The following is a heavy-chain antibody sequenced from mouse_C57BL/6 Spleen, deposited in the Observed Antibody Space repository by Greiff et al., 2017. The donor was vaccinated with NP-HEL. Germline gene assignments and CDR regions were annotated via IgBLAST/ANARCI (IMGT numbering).Heavy chain of an antibody. V-gene: IGHV1-82*01. CDR3: ARWGGMDY. CDR2: IYPGDGDT. CDR1: GYAFSSSW. Sequence: VQLQQSGPELVKPGASVKISCKASGYAFSSSWMNWVKQRPGKGLEWIGRIYPGDGDTNYNGKFKGKATLTADKSSSTAYMQLSSLTAEDSAVYFCARWGGMDYWGQGTSVTVSS. J-gene: IGHJ4*01.